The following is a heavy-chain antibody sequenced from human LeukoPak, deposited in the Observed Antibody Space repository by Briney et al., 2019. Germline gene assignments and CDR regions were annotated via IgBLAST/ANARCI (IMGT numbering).Heavy chain of an antibody. V-gene: IGHV3-30*02. CDR2: IRNDGSNK. Sequence: GGSLRLSCAASGFTFSTYGMHWVRQAPGKGLEWVAFIRNDGSNKYYADSVKGRLTISRDNSKNTLHLQMNSLRVEDTAVYSCARGETARRGALDYWGQGTLVTVSS. D-gene: IGHD6-6*01. J-gene: IGHJ4*02. CDR1: GFTFSTYG. CDR3: ARGETARRGALDY.